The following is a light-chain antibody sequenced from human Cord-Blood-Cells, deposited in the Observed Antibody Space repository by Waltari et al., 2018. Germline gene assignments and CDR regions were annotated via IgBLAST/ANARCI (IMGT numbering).Light chain of an antibody. Sequence: QSALTQPASVSGSPGQSITISCTGTSSDVGSYNLVSWYQQHPGKAPKLMSYEGSKRPSGVSNRFSASKSGNTASLTISGLQAEDEADYYCCSYAGSSTWVFGGGTKLTVL. V-gene: IGLV2-23*01. CDR3: CSYAGSSTWV. CDR2: EGS. CDR1: SSDVGSYNL. J-gene: IGLJ3*02.